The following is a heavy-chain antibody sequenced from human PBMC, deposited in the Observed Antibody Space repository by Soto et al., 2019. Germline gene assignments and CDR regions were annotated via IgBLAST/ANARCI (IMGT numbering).Heavy chain of an antibody. D-gene: IGHD6-13*01. CDR3: ARRYSISLQNNFDY. Sequence: QITLKESGPTLVKPTQTLTLTCTFSGFSLSTSGVGVGWIRQPPGKALEWLALIYWDDDKRYSPSLKSRLTITKDTSKNQVVLTMTNMDPVDTATYYCARRYSISLQNNFDYWGQGTLVTVSS. V-gene: IGHV2-5*02. CDR1: GFSLSTSGVG. J-gene: IGHJ4*02. CDR2: IYWDDDK.